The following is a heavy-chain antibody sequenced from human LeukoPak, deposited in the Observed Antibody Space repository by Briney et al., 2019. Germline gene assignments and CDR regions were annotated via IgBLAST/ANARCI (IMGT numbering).Heavy chain of an antibody. CDR2: TYYRSKRYN. Sequence: SQTLALTCSISGDSVSNNSAPWNSIKQSPSRGLEWLGRTYYRSKRYNHYAVSVNSRITINPDTSKNQFSLKLSSVTAADTAVYYCARDSALSGSSSGGWAYYYYYYMDVWGKGTTVTVSS. CDR1: GDSVSNNSAP. J-gene: IGHJ6*03. D-gene: IGHD6-6*01. V-gene: IGHV6-1*01. CDR3: ARDSALSGSSSGGWAYYYYYYMDV.